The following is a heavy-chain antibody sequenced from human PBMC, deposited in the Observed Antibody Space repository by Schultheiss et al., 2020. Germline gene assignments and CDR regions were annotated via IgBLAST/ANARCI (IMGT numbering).Heavy chain of an antibody. CDR2: IYYSGST. V-gene: IGHV4-59*01. Sequence: GSLRLSCTVSGGSISSYYWSWIRQPPGKGLEWIGYIYYSGSTNYNPSLKSRVTISVDTSKNQFSLKLSSVTAADTAVYYCARDRAGIVDTWGQGTLVTVSS. D-gene: IGHD6-13*01. CDR3: ARDRAGIVDT. J-gene: IGHJ5*02. CDR1: GGSISSYY.